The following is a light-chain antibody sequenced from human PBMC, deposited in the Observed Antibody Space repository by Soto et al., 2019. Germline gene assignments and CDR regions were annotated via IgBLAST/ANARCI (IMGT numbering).Light chain of an antibody. J-gene: IGLJ2*01. CDR1: SSDVGSYDY. CDR3: SSYAGSNNFGVI. CDR2: EAS. V-gene: IGLV2-8*01. Sequence: QSALTQPPSASGSPGQSVTISCTGTSSDVGSYDYVSWYQQHPGKAPKLMIYEASKRPSGVPDRFSGSRSGNTASLTVSGLQAEDEANYYCSSYAGSNNFGVIFGGGTKLTVL.